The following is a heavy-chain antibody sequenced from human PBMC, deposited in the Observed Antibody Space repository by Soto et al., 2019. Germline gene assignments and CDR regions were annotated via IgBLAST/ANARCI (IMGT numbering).Heavy chain of an antibody. CDR2: VSGGGGST. CDR1: GFSFAGYA. V-gene: IGHV3-23*01. J-gene: IGHJ4*02. Sequence: EVYLSESGGGLVQPGGSLRLSCAASGFSFAGYAVAWVRQAPGKGLEWVSTVSGGGGSTYYADSVKGRFTISRDNSGNTVYLQMNSLNAGDTALYYCAKTESFNGYYNALDSWGQGTRVTVSS. CDR3: AKTESFNGYYNALDS. D-gene: IGHD3-9*01.